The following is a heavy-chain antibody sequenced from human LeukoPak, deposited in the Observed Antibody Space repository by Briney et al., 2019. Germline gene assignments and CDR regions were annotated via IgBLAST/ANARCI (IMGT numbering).Heavy chain of an antibody. Sequence: GASVHVSCKSSRYSLTRYFMHSVGQAPGPQREGMGIINASGGSTTYAQKFQGRVTMTRDTYTSTVYMELSSLRDEDTAVYYCARDLIAAAGTSWFDPWGQGTLVTVSS. CDR1: RYSLTRYF. J-gene: IGHJ5*02. CDR3: ARDLIAAAGTSWFDP. CDR2: INASGGST. V-gene: IGHV1-46*01. D-gene: IGHD6-13*01.